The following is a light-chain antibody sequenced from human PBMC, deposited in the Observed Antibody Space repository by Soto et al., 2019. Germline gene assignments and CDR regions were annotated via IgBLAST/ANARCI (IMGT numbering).Light chain of an antibody. CDR2: GAS. V-gene: IGKV3-20*01. J-gene: IGKJ1*01. CDR1: QSVSSSC. Sequence: EIVLTQSPGTLSLSAGERATLSCRASQSVSSSCLAWYQQKPGQAPRLLIYGASSRATGIPDRFSGSGSGTDFTLTISRLEPEDFAGYYCQQYRSSPSTFGQGTKVEIK. CDR3: QQYRSSPST.